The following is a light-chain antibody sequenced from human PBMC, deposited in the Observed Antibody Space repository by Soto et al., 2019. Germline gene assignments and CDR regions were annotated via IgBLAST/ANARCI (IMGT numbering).Light chain of an antibody. CDR3: AVWDDSLNGLWV. CDR1: NSNLGAGYD. V-gene: IGLV1-40*01. J-gene: IGLJ3*02. Sequence: QSVLTQPPSVSGAPGQRVTISCTGNNSNLGAGYDVHWYQQLPGAAPKLVIYSNNQRPSGVPDRFSGSKSGTSASLAISGLQSEDEADYYCAVWDDSLNGLWVFGGGTKLTVL. CDR2: SNN.